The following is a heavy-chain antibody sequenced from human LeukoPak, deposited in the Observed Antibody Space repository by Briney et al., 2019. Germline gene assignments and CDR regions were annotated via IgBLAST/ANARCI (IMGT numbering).Heavy chain of an antibody. Sequence: GGSLRLSCATSGFTFSSYAMSWVRQAPGKGLEWVSAISGSGGSTYYADSVKGRFTISRDNSKNTLYLQMNSLRAEDTAVYHCAKVHHYGSGSYYEDYWGQGTLVTVSS. CDR1: GFTFSSYA. J-gene: IGHJ4*02. CDR3: AKVHHYGSGSYYEDY. V-gene: IGHV3-23*01. CDR2: ISGSGGST. D-gene: IGHD3-10*01.